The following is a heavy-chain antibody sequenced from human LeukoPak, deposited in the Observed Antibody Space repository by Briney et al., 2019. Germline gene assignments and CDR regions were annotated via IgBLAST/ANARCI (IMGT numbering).Heavy chain of an antibody. CDR1: GGSFNNYY. D-gene: IGHD3-16*01. J-gene: IGHJ4*02. Sequence: SETLSLTCAVYGGSFNNYYWSWIRQPPGKGLEWIGEINHSGSTNYNPSLKSRVTISVDTSKNQFSLQLTSVTAADTAVYYCATLMLISAGYDYWGQGNLVTVSS. CDR2: INHSGST. CDR3: ATLMLISAGYDY. V-gene: IGHV4-34*01.